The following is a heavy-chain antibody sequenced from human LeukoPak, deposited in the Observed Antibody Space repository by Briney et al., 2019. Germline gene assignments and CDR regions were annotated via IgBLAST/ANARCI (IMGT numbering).Heavy chain of an antibody. Sequence: ASVKVSCKASGYTFTSYTMHWVRQASGQSLEWMGWINAGNGNTKDSQKFQGRVTITRDTSASTAYMELSSLRSEDTAVYYCARTTAMVTIFDYWGQGTLVTVSS. CDR2: INAGNGNT. V-gene: IGHV1-3*01. CDR1: GYTFTSYT. D-gene: IGHD5-18*01. CDR3: ARTTAMVTIFDY. J-gene: IGHJ4*02.